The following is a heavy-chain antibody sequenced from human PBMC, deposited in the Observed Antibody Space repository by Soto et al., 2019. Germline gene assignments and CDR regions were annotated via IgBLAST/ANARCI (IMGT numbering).Heavy chain of an antibody. CDR3: ANSFWHSSSWYGDY. D-gene: IGHD6-13*01. CDR1: GFTFSSYA. Sequence: EVLLLESGGGLVQPGGSLRLSCAASGFTFSSYAMSWVRQAPGKGLEWVSAISGSGGSTYYADSVKGRFTISRDNSKNTLYLQMNSLRAEDTAVYYCANSFWHSSSWYGDYWGQGTLVTVSS. J-gene: IGHJ4*02. CDR2: ISGSGGST. V-gene: IGHV3-23*01.